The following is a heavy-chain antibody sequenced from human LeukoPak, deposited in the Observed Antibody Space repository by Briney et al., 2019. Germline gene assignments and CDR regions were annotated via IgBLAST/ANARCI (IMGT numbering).Heavy chain of an antibody. Sequence: GASVKVSCKASGYTFTSYGISWVRQAPGQGLEWMGWISAYNGNTNYAQKLQGRVTMTTDTSTSTAYMELRSLRSDDTAVYYCARILPDYYDSSGPPDYWGQGTLVTVSS. CDR1: GYTFTSYG. CDR3: ARILPDYYDSSGPPDY. J-gene: IGHJ4*02. D-gene: IGHD3-22*01. V-gene: IGHV1-18*01. CDR2: ISAYNGNT.